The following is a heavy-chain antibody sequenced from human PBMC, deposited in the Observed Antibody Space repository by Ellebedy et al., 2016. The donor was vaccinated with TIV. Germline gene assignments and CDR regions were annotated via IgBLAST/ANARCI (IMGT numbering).Heavy chain of an antibody. Sequence: SETLSLXXTVSGGSISSSSYCWAWIRQPPGKGLEWIATLYYSGSTYYNPSLRSRVTISVDTSKNQFSLKLSSVTAADTAVYYCASDLLPYGSGGGYYMDVWGKGTTVTVSS. V-gene: IGHV4-39*07. CDR3: ASDLLPYGSGGGYYMDV. J-gene: IGHJ6*03. CDR1: GGSISSSSYC. CDR2: LYYSGST. D-gene: IGHD3-10*01.